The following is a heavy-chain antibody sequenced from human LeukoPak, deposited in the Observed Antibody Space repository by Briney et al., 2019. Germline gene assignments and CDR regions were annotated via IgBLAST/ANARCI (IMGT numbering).Heavy chain of an antibody. CDR3: AREKISSGTDDAFDI. D-gene: IGHD3-10*01. J-gene: IGHJ3*02. CDR1: GGTFSSYA. CDR2: IIPIFGTA. V-gene: IGHV1-69*13. Sequence: GASVKVSCKASGGTFSSYAISWVRQAPGQGLEWMGGIIPIFGTANYAQKFQGRVTITADESTSTAYMELSSLRSEDTAVYYCAREKISSGTDDAFDIWGQGTMVTVSS.